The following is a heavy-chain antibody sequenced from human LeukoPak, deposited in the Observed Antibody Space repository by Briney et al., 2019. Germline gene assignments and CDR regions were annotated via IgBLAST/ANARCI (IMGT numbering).Heavy chain of an antibody. D-gene: IGHD3-22*01. J-gene: IGHJ4*02. CDR1: GFTVSSNY. V-gene: IGHV3-23*01. CDR3: AKEVWYDSSGYSYYFDY. Sequence: GGSLRLSCAASGFTVSSNYMTWVRQAPGKGLEWVSAISGSGGSTYYADSVKGRFTISRDNSKNTLYLQMNSLRAEDTAVYYCAKEVWYDSSGYSYYFDYWGQGTLVTVSS. CDR2: ISGSGGST.